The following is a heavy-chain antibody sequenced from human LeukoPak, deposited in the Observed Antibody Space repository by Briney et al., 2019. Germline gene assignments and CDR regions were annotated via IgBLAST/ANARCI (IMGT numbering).Heavy chain of an antibody. CDR2: ISYDGSSK. V-gene: IGHV3-30-3*01. J-gene: IGHJ5*02. CDR3: AREAGYSSSWYYLNWFDP. CDR1: GFTFSSYA. Sequence: GGSLRLSCAASGFTFSSYAMHWVRQAPGKGLEWVAVISYDGSSKYYADSVKGRFTISRDNSKNTLYLQMSSLRAEDTAVYYCAREAGYSSSWYYLNWFDPWGQGTLVTVSS. D-gene: IGHD6-13*01.